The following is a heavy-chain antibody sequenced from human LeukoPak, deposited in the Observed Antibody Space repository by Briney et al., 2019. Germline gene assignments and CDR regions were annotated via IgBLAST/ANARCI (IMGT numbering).Heavy chain of an antibody. J-gene: IGHJ4*02. Sequence: SETLSLTCTVSGGSISSYYWSWIRQPPGKGLEWIGYIYYSGSTNYNPSLKSRVTISVDTSKNQFPLMLSSVTAADTAVYYCARDVRGSSSHFDYWGQGTLVTVSS. CDR1: GGSISSYY. CDR3: ARDVRGSSSHFDY. CDR2: IYYSGST. V-gene: IGHV4-59*01. D-gene: IGHD6-6*01.